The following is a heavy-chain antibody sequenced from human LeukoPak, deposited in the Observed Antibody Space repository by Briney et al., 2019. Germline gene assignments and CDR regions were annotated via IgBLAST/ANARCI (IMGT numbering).Heavy chain of an antibody. D-gene: IGHD3-22*01. CDR1: GYTFTDYY. V-gene: IGHV1-2*02. J-gene: IGHJ4*02. CDR2: INPNSGGT. Sequence: ASVKVSCKASGYTFTDYYMHWVRQAPGQGLEWMGWINPNSGGTNYAQKFQGRVTMTRDTSISTAYMELSRLRSDDTAVYYCAKMRATYYYDDNFDYWGQGTLVTVSS. CDR3: AKMRATYYYDDNFDY.